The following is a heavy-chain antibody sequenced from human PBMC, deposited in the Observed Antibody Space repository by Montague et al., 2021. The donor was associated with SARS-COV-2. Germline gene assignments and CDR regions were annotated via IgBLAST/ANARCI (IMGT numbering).Heavy chain of an antibody. CDR2: ISGSGGST. CDR1: GFTFSSYA. V-gene: IGHV3-23*01. D-gene: IGHD6-19*01. Sequence: SLRLSCAASGFTFSSYAMRWVRQAPGKGLEWVSAISGSGGSTYXXXSXXGRFAISRDNSKNTLYLQMNSLRTEDTAVYYCARDRSWLILGELDYWGQGTLVTVSS. CDR3: ARDRSWLILGELDY. J-gene: IGHJ4*02.